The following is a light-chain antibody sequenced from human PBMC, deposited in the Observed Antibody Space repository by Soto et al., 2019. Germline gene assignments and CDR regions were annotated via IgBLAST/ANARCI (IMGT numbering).Light chain of an antibody. Sequence: EIVLTQSPGTLSLSPGERATLSCRASQTVDSRYLAWHQQKPGQAPRLLIYGASSRATGIPDRFSGSGSGTDFTLTISRLEPEDFAVYYCQHYGSSPFTFGQGTKLEIK. CDR2: GAS. CDR3: QHYGSSPFT. J-gene: IGKJ2*01. V-gene: IGKV3-20*01. CDR1: QTVDSRY.